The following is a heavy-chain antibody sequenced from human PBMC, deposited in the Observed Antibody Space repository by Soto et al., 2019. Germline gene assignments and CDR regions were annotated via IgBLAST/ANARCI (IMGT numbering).Heavy chain of an antibody. Sequence: EVQLVESGGGLVKPGGSLRLTCAASGFTFSSYSMNWVRQAPGKGLEWVSSISSSSSYIYYADSVKGRFTISRDNAKNSLYLQMNSLRAEDTAVYYCARDLSSIAARRNYYYYYMDVWGKGTTVTVSS. V-gene: IGHV3-21*01. CDR3: ARDLSSIAARRNYYYYYMDV. CDR1: GFTFSSYS. CDR2: ISSSSSYI. J-gene: IGHJ6*03. D-gene: IGHD6-6*01.